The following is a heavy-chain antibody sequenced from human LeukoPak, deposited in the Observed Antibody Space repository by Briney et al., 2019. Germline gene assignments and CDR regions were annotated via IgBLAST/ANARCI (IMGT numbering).Heavy chain of an antibody. CDR3: ARMVRGVFDY. Sequence: SETLSLTCTVSGGSMSSYYWSWIRQPPGKGLEWIGYIYYGGSTNYDPSLKSRVTISVDTSKNQFSLKLSSLTAADTAVYYCARMVRGVFDYWGQGTLVTVSS. D-gene: IGHD3-10*01. J-gene: IGHJ4*02. V-gene: IGHV4-59*01. CDR2: IYYGGST. CDR1: GGSMSSYY.